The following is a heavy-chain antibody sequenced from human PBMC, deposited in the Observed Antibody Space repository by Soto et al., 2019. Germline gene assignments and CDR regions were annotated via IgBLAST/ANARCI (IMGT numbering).Heavy chain of an antibody. Sequence: SETLSLTCSVSGGSIISSSYYWGWIRQPPGKGLEWIGSIYYSGSTHYNPSLKSRVTISVDTSKNQFSLKLSSVTAADTAVYYCARTVAVDNEYYYYYYGMDVWGQGTTVTVSS. CDR2: IYYSGST. CDR1: GGSIISSSYY. J-gene: IGHJ6*02. CDR3: ARTVAVDNEYYYYYYGMDV. V-gene: IGHV4-39*01. D-gene: IGHD6-19*01.